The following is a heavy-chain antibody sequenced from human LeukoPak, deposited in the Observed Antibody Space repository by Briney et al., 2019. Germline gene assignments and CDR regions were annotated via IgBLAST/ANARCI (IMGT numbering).Heavy chain of an antibody. CDR3: ARGIAAKNWFDP. CDR2: IFSGGST. V-gene: IGHV3-53*01. D-gene: IGHD6-13*01. CDR1: GFTVSSNY. J-gene: IGHJ5*02. Sequence: GGSLRLSCAASGFTVSSNYMSWVRQAPGKGLEWVSTIFSGGSTYYADSVKGRFTISRDNPKNTLYLQMDSLRSEDTAVYFCARGIAAKNWFDPWGQGTLVTVSS.